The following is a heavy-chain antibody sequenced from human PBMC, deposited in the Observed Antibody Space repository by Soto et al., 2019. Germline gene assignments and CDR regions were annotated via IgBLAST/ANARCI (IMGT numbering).Heavy chain of an antibody. Sequence: SETLSLTCTVSGGSISSYYWSWIRQPPGKGLEWIGYIYYSGSTNYNPSLKSRVTISVDTSKNQFSLKLSSVTAADTAVYYCARDPRFGELSGYDYYYYGMDVWGQGTTVTVSS. J-gene: IGHJ6*02. V-gene: IGHV4-59*01. CDR2: IYYSGST. CDR1: GGSISSYY. D-gene: IGHD3-10*01. CDR3: ARDPRFGELSGYDYYYYGMDV.